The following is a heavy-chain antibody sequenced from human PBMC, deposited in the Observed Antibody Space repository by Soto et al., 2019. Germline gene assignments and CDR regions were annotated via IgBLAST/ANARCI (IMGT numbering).Heavy chain of an antibody. CDR3: ARGYYEFWSGSSDAFDI. CDR1: GGSIVSYY. CDR2: IYYSGSN. Sequence: PSETLSLTCTVSGGSIVSYYWGWIGPPPGRGLEWIGYIYYSGSNNYDPTLKSRVNISVDTSMNQFCLKLSSVTAADTAVYCCARGYYEFWSGSSDAFDIWGQGTMVTVSS. V-gene: IGHV4-59*01. D-gene: IGHD3-3*01. J-gene: IGHJ3*02.